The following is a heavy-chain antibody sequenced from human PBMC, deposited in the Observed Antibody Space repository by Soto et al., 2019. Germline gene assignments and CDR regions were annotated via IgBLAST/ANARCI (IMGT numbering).Heavy chain of an antibody. CDR2: ISSSSSYT. Sequence: VQVVESGGGVVQPGRSLRLSCADSGFTFSTYAMHWVRQAPGKGLEWVSYISSSSSYTNYADSVKGRFTISRDNAKNSLYLQMNSLRAEDTAVYYCARGEVAQGLYFFDYWGQGTLVPVSS. CDR1: GFTFSTYA. CDR3: ARGEVAQGLYFFDY. D-gene: IGHD3-16*01. V-gene: IGHV3-21*05. J-gene: IGHJ4*02.